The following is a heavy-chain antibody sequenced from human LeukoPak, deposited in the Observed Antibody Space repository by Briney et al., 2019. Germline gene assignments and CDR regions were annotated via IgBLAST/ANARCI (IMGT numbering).Heavy chain of an antibody. D-gene: IGHD1-26*01. CDR3: VKDLRYSGSYFY. Sequence: SQTLSLTCAISGDSVSSNSAAWNCIRQSPSRGLECLGRTYYRSKWYNDYAVSVKSRITINPDTSKNQFSLQLNSVTPEDTAVYYCVKDLRYSGSYFYWGQGTLVTVSS. J-gene: IGHJ4*02. CDR1: GDSVSSNSAA. CDR2: TYYRSKWYN. V-gene: IGHV6-1*01.